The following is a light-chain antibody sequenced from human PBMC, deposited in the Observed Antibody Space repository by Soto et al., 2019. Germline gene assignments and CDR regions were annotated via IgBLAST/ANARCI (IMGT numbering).Light chain of an antibody. J-gene: IGKJ2*01. V-gene: IGKV2-40*01. CDR1: QSLLDSSDGNTY. Sequence: DIVLTQTPLFLPVTPGEPASISCRSSQSLLDSSDGNTYLDWYLQKPGQSPKLLIYTLSSRASGVPDRFSGSGSGTDFTLKISRVEAEDVGVYFCLQRTQSPYTFGQGTKL. CDR3: LQRTQSPYT. CDR2: TLS.